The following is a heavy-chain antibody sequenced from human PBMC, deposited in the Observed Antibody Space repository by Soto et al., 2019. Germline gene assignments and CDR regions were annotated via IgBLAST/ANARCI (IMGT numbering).Heavy chain of an antibody. D-gene: IGHD6-19*01. CDR2: INAGNGNT. J-gene: IGHJ4*02. V-gene: IGHV1-3*01. Sequence: ASVKVSCKASGYTFTNYAFHWVRQAPGHSLEWMGWINAGNGNTKYSQKFRDRVTITRDTSARTAYMELSSLRSEDTALYYCARDGAVSGNANFDYWGQGTLVTVSS. CDR3: ARDGAVSGNANFDY. CDR1: GYTFTNYA.